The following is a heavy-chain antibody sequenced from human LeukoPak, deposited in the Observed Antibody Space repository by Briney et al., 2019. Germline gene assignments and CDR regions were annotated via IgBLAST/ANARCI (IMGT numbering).Heavy chain of an antibody. Sequence: KISCKASGGTFSSHGFSWVRQAPGQGLEWMGEIIPVFGTSSNAQKFQGRVTITADESTNTAYMELKSLRSEDTAIYYCASGSHFDTSGYPYWFFDLWGRGTLVTVSS. J-gene: IGHJ2*01. CDR2: IIPVFGTS. V-gene: IGHV1-69*01. CDR3: ASGSHFDTSGYPYWFFDL. CDR1: GGTFSSHG. D-gene: IGHD3-22*01.